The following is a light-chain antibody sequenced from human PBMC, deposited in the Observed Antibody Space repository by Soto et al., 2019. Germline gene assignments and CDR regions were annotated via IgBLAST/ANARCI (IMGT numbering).Light chain of an antibody. V-gene: IGKV1-6*01. CDR1: QGIRSA. CDR2: AAS. J-gene: IGKJ1*01. CDR3: LLDYAYFWA. Sequence: IQLTQSPSSLSASVGDRVTITCRTSQGIRSALGWYQQKPGKVPKLLIYAASTLQSGVPSRFSGSGSGRDFTLTISSLQPEDFATYYCLLDYAYFWAFGQGTKVDIK.